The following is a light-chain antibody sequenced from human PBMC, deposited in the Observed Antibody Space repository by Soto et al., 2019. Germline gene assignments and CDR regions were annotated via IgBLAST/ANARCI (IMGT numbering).Light chain of an antibody. Sequence: QAVVTQEPSLTVSPRGTVTLTCGSSTGAVTSGHSPYWFQQKPGQAPRPLIYDRHNKHSWTPAVFSGSVLGGEAALTLSGAQPEDEADYYCLLAHSGAYVVFGGGTKLTVL. J-gene: IGLJ2*01. CDR3: LLAHSGAYVV. CDR1: TGAVTSGHS. V-gene: IGLV7-46*01. CDR2: DRH.